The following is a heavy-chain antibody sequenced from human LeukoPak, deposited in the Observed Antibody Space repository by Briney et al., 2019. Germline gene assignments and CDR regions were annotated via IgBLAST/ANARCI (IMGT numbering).Heavy chain of an antibody. CDR3: AKDSLRWSYFYYGMDV. D-gene: IGHD4-23*01. CDR2: ISYAGSNK. CDR1: GFTLSSYG. Sequence: PGGSLRLSCAASGFTLSSYGMHWVRQAPGKRLEWVAVISYAGSNKYYVDSVKGRFTISRDNSKNTLYLQMNSLRAEDTAMYYCAKDSLRWSYFYYGMDVWGQGTTVTVSS. V-gene: IGHV3-30*18. J-gene: IGHJ6*02.